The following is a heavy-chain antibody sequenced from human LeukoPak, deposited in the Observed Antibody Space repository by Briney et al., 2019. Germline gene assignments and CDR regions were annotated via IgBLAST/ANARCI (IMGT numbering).Heavy chain of an antibody. Sequence: PGGSLRLSCVASGFTFSSYWMSWVRQAPGKGLEWVANIKQDGSDKYYVDSVRGRFTISRDNAKNSLYLQMNSLRAEDTAVYYCARSLYTCFDYWGQGTLVTVSS. CDR2: IKQDGSDK. CDR1: GFTFSSYW. J-gene: IGHJ4*02. CDR3: ARSLYTCFDY. V-gene: IGHV3-7*04. D-gene: IGHD1-14*01.